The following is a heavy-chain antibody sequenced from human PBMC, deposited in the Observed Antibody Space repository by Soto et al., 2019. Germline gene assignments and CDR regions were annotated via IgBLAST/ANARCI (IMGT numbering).Heavy chain of an antibody. CDR2: ISSSGSYI. D-gene: IGHD1-20*01. V-gene: IGHV3-21*01. CDR3: PRDQSRYGDV. CDR1: GFTFSSYS. J-gene: IGHJ6*02. Sequence: EVQLVESGGGLVKPGGSLRLSCAASGFTFSSYSMNWVRQAPGKGLEWVSSISSSGSYIYYADSVKGRFTISRDNAKNSLDLQINSLRADDTAVYSSPRDQSRYGDVWGQGTTVTLSS.